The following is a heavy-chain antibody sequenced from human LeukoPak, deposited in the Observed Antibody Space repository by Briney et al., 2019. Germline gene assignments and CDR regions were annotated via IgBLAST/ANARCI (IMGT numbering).Heavy chain of an antibody. D-gene: IGHD6-19*01. V-gene: IGHV4-61*01. CDR3: VRGDDGSSGWLFDY. CDR2: IYHSGST. J-gene: IGHJ4*02. CDR1: GGSVSSGSYY. Sequence: KPSETLSLTCTVSGGSVSSGSYYWSWIRQPPGKGLEWIGYIYHSGSTNYNPSLKSRVTISVDTSNNQLSLKLSSATAADTAVYYCVRGDDGSSGWLFDYWGQGTLVTVSS.